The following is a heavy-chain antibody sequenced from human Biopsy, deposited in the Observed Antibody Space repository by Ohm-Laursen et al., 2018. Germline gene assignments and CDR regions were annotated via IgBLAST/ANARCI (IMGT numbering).Heavy chain of an antibody. CDR2: TWGDGSHQ. CDR3: VTDRLDDITKVRGIMTD. D-gene: IGHD3-10*01. V-gene: IGHV3-33*01. J-gene: IGHJ4*02. CDR1: GFNFSAYG. Sequence: SSLRLSCAASGFNFSAYGMHWVRQAPDKGLEWVALTWGDGSHQYYADSVKGRFTISRDNSKNSLYLHINTLRVEDTAVYYCVTDRLDDITKVRGIMTDWGQGTLVIVSS.